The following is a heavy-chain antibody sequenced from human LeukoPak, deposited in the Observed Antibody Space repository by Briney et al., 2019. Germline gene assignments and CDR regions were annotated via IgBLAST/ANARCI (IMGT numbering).Heavy chain of an antibody. V-gene: IGHV3-23*01. CDR3: AKGVDSADPFDY. CDR2: ISGSGGST. CDR1: GFTFCKHA. Sequence: PGGSLRLSCAAPGFTFCKHAMSGVPQAPRKGLEWVSAISGSGGSTYYADSVKGRFTISRDNSKNTLYLQMNSLRAEDTAVYYCAKGVDSADPFDYWGQGTLVTVSS. D-gene: IGHD2-15*01. J-gene: IGHJ4*02.